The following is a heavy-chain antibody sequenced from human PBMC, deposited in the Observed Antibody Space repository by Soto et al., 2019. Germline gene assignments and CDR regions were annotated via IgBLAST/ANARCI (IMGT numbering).Heavy chain of an antibody. D-gene: IGHD4-17*01. CDR2: INGGGTTT. Sequence: EVQLVQSGGGLVQPGGSLRLSCAASGFTFSNSWMHWVRQTPGKGLVWVSRINGGGTTTNYADSEKGRFAISRDTAKNTLYLQMNSRRAEDTAVYYCARDQGAVGAATTMVYWRQGSLVTVSS. CDR1: GFTFSNSW. CDR3: ARDQGAVGAATTMVY. J-gene: IGHJ4*02. V-gene: IGHV3-74*01.